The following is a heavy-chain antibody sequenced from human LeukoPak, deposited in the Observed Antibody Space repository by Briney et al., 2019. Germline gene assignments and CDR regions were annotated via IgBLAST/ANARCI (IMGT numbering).Heavy chain of an antibody. CDR3: ARNHGGSYYYFDY. V-gene: IGHV4-59*01. Sequence: PSETLSLTCTVSGGSISSYYWSWIRQPPGKGLEWIGYIYYSGSTNYNPSLKSRVTISVDTSKNQFSLKLSSVTAADTAVYYCARNHGGSYYYFDYWGQGTLVTVSS. J-gene: IGHJ4*02. D-gene: IGHD1-26*01. CDR1: GGSISSYY. CDR2: IYYSGST.